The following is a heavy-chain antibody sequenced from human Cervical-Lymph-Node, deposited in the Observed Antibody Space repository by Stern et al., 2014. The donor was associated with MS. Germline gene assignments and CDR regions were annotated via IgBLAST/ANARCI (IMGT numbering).Heavy chain of an antibody. D-gene: IGHD1-1*01. J-gene: IGHJ6*02. Sequence: EVQLVESGAEVKKPGESLKISCKGSGYTFTNNWIAWVRQMPGKGLEWMGIIYPDDSDIRYSPSLQGQVTISADTSPSTAYLPWSTLKPADRPVYYCPSPPPRRKWDDPNYGMDVWGQGTTVTVSS. CDR1: GYTFTNNW. CDR2: IYPDDSDI. CDR3: PSPPPRRKWDDPNYGMDV. V-gene: IGHV5-51*03.